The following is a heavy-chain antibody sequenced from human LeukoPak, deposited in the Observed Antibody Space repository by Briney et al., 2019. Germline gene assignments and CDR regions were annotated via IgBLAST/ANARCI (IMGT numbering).Heavy chain of an antibody. CDR2: IRYDGSNK. V-gene: IGHV3-30*02. Sequence: SGGSLRLSCAASGFTFSSYGMHWVRQAPGKGLEWVAFIRYDGSNKYYADSVKGRFTISRDNSKNTLYLQMNSLRAEDTAVYYCAKDHLDTEHNLYDSSGSNWFDPWGQGTLVTVSS. CDR1: GFTFSSYG. CDR3: AKDHLDTEHNLYDSSGSNWFDP. D-gene: IGHD3-22*01. J-gene: IGHJ5*02.